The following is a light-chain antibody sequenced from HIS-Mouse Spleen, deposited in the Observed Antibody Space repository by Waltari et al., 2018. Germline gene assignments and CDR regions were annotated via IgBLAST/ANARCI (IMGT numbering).Light chain of an antibody. CDR3: SSYTSSSTF. CDR1: SSDVGGYNY. V-gene: IGLV2-14*01. CDR2: EVS. J-gene: IGLJ1*01. Sequence: QSALTQPASVSGSPGQSIIISCTGTSSDVGGYNYVSWYQQHPGKAPKLMIYEVSNRPSGVSNRFSGSKSGNTASLTISGLQAEDEADYYCSSYTSSSTFFGTGTKVTVL.